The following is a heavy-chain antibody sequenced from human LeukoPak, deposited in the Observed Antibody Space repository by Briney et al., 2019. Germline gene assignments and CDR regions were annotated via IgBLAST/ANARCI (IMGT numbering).Heavy chain of an antibody. CDR2: ISYNGGT. CDR3: ARAPYYFYMDV. CDR1: GASINIYY. J-gene: IGHJ6*03. V-gene: IGHV4-59*08. Sequence: SETLSLTCTVSGASINIYYWGWVRQPPGKGLEWIGYISYNGGTNYNPSLKSRVTISEDTSKNQFSLKVTSVTAADTAVYFCARAPYYFYMDVWGKGTTVTASS.